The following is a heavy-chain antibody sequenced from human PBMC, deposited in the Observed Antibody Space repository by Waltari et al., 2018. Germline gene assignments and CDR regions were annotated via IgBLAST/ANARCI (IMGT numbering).Heavy chain of an antibody. CDR3: AREIYGGNSRPYDY. J-gene: IGHJ4*02. D-gene: IGHD2-15*01. V-gene: IGHV4-59*02. CDR2: IYYSGNT. Sequence: QVQLQESGPGLVKPSETLSLTCTVSGGSVTGYYWSWIRQPPGKGLEWICHIYYSGNTDYNPSLKSRVTISVDTSRNQFSLNLSSVTAADTAVYYCAREIYGGNSRPYDYWGQGTLVTVSS. CDR1: GGSVTGYY.